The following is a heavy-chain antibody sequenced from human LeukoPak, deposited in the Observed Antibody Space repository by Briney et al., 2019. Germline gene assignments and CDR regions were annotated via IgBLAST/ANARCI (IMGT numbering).Heavy chain of an antibody. V-gene: IGHV4-59*01. CDR1: GGSISSYY. CDR3: ARGVRSYSNYVLCFDP. D-gene: IGHD4-11*01. CDR2: IYYSGST. Sequence: PSETLSLTCTVSGGSISSYYWSWIRQPPGKGLEGIGYIYYSGSTNYNPPIKSRVTISVDPSKNQFSLKLSSVTAADTAVYYCARGVRSYSNYVLCFDPWGQGTLVTVSS. J-gene: IGHJ5*02.